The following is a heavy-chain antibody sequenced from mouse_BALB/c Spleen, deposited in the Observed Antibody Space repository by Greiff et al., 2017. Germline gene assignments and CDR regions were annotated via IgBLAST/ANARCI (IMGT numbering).Heavy chain of an antibody. J-gene: IGHJ2*01. CDR1: GFNIKDTY. CDR3: ARAGLRQGY. Sequence: EVKLMESGAELVKPGASVKLSCTASGFNIKDTYMHWVKQRPEQGLEWIGRIDPANGNTKYDPKFQGKATITADTSSNTAYLQLSSLTSEDTSVYYCARAGLRQGYWGQGTTLTVSS. CDR2: IDPANGNT. D-gene: IGHD2-4*01. V-gene: IGHV14-3*02.